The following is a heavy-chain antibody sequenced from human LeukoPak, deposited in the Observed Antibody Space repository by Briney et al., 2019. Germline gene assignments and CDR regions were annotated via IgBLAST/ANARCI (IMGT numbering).Heavy chain of an antibody. CDR3: ARDQGSSWYFDTFDI. J-gene: IGHJ3*02. CDR1: GFTFSSYS. CDR2: ISSSSSYI. D-gene: IGHD6-13*01. Sequence: GGSLRLSCAASGFTFSSYSMNWVRQAPGKGLEWVSSISSSSSYIYYADSVKGRFTISRDNAKNSLYLQMNSLRAEDTAVYYCARDQGSSWYFDTFDIWGQGTMVTVSS. V-gene: IGHV3-21*01.